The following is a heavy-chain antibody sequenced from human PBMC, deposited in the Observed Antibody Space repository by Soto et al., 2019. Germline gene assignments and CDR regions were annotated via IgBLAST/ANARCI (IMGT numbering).Heavy chain of an antibody. CDR1: GGSISSGDYY. V-gene: IGHV4-30-4*01. CDR3: ARDRYGYCSSTSCYRGYYYGMDV. D-gene: IGHD2-2*01. CDR2: IYYSGST. J-gene: IGHJ6*02. Sequence: SETLSLTCTVSGGSISSGDYYWSWIRQPPGKGLEWIGYIYYSGSTYYNPSLKSRVTISVDTSKNQFSLKLSSVTAADTAVYYCARDRYGYCSSTSCYRGYYYGMDVWGQGTTVTVS.